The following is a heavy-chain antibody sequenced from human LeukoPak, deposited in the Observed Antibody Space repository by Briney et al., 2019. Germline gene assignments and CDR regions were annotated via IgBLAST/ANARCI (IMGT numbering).Heavy chain of an antibody. CDR1: GGSISSYY. J-gene: IGHJ4*02. CDR2: IYYSGST. V-gene: IGHV4-59*12. D-gene: IGHD3-3*01. CDR3: ARDVEYYDFWSGYSRVFDY. Sequence: SETLSLTCTVSGGSISSYYWSWIRQPPGKGLEWIGYIYYSGSTNYNPSLKSRVTISVDTSKNQFSLKLSSVTAADTAVYYCARDVEYYDFWSGYSRVFDYWGQGTLVTVSS.